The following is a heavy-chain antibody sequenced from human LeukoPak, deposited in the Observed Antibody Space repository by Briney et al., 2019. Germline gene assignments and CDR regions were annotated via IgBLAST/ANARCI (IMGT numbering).Heavy chain of an antibody. CDR1: GFTFSSYG. V-gene: IGHV3-33*06. Sequence: GGSPRLSCAASGFTFSSYGMHWVRQAPGKGLEWVAVIWYDGSNKYYADSVKGRFTISRDNSKNTLYVQMNSLRAEDTAVYYCAKPRTYYDILTAIDYWGQGTLVTVSS. D-gene: IGHD3-9*01. CDR3: AKPRTYYDILTAIDY. J-gene: IGHJ4*02. CDR2: IWYDGSNK.